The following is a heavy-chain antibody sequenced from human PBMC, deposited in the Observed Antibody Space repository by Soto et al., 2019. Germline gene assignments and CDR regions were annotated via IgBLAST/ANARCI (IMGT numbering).Heavy chain of an antibody. D-gene: IGHD3-22*01. CDR2: IYGNDYK. CDR1: GFSLSTTGVG. CDR3: ALLILGRPEMTRADGY. Sequence: QITLKESGPTLVKPSQTLTLTCTFSGFSLSTTGVGVAWIRQPPGKALEWLGLIYGNDYKRYSPSLQSRLSITEYTSKHQVVLTVTNVDAVDTATYYCALLILGRPEMTRADGYWGQGTLVTVPS. V-gene: IGHV2-5*01. J-gene: IGHJ4*02.